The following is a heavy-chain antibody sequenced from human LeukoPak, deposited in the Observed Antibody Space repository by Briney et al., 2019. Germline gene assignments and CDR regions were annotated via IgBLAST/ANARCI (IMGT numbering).Heavy chain of an antibody. V-gene: IGHV1-69*04. CDR3: ARALGYCSGGSCYSLDY. J-gene: IGHJ4*02. CDR1: GGTFSSSA. CDR2: IIPILGIA. D-gene: IGHD2-15*01. Sequence: SVKVSCKASGGTFSSSAISWVRQAPGQGLEWMGRIIPILGIANYAQKFQGRVTITADKSTSTAYMELSSLRSEDTAVYYCARALGYCSGGSCYSLDYWGQGTLVTVSS.